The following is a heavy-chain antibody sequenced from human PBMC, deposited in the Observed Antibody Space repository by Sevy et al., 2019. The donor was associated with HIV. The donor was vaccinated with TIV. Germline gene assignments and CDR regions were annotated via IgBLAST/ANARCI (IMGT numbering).Heavy chain of an antibody. CDR1: GFTINKFA. V-gene: IGHV3-23*01. Sequence: GGSLRLSCAASGFTINKFAMSWVRQAPGKGLEWVSAISRKSLGTYYADPVKGRFSISRDDSKNMLYLQMSSLRGDDTAVYYCAKEGNNSPDKFDSWGQGTLVTVSS. CDR2: ISRKSLGT. J-gene: IGHJ4*02. D-gene: IGHD1-1*01. CDR3: AKEGNNSPDKFDS.